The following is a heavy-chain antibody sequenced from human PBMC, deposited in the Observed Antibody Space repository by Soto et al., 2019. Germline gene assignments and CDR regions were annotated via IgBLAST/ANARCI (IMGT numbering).Heavy chain of an antibody. D-gene: IGHD3-16*01. CDR3: ARGFRDDFDAFDI. V-gene: IGHV3-66*01. CDR2: IYNGGST. J-gene: IGHJ3*02. Sequence: EVQLVESGGGLVQPGGSLRLSCAASGFTVSSNYMSWVRQAPGKGLEWVSVIYNGGSTYYAESLKGKFSISRDDSKNTVYLQMHFRRAEDTAVYYCARGFRDDFDAFDIWGQGTMVTVSS. CDR1: GFTVSSNY.